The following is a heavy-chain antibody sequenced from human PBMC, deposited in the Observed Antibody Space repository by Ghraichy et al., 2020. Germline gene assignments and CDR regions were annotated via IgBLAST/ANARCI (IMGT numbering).Heavy chain of an antibody. CDR3: ARGKSIAAFGDFYY. CDR1: GFTFSSYG. D-gene: IGHD6-6*01. Sequence: GSLRLSCAASGFTFSSYGMHWVRQAPGKGLEWVAVIWYDGSNKYYADSVKGRFTISRDNSKNTLYLQMNSLRAEDTAVYYCARGKSIAAFGDFYYWGQGTLVTVSS. V-gene: IGHV3-33*01. CDR2: IWYDGSNK. J-gene: IGHJ4*02.